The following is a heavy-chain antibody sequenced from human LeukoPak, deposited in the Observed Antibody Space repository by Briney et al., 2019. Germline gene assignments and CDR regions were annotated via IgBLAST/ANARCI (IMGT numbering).Heavy chain of an antibody. CDR2: IYSGGST. CDR3: ATSSTSGPYYFDY. J-gene: IGHJ4*02. Sequence: PGGSLRLSCAASGSTVSSNYMSWVRQAPGKGLEWVSVIYSGGSTYYADSVKGRFTISRDNAKNSLYLQMNSLTDEDAAVYYCATSSTSGPYYFDYWGQGTLVTVSS. D-gene: IGHD6-19*01. V-gene: IGHV3-53*01. CDR1: GSTVSSNY.